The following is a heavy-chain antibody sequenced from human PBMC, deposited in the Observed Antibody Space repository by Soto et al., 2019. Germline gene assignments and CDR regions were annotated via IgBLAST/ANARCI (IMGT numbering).Heavy chain of an antibody. V-gene: IGHV4-59*08. CDR1: GGSVNGYY. CDR3: ARHGSYSNRLYSYDI. Sequence: QVQLQESGPGLVKPSETLSLICSVSGGSVNGYYWSWIRQPPGKGLEWVGYIHYSGTTNYSPSLKSRLTISLGTSKNQLSLNLRSLTAADTAIYYCARHGSYSNRLYSYDIWGQGTLVTVSS. J-gene: IGHJ3*02. D-gene: IGHD4-4*01. CDR2: IHYSGTT.